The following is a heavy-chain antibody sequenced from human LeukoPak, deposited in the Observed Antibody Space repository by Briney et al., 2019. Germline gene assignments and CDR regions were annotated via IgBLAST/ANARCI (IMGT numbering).Heavy chain of an antibody. V-gene: IGHV3-30-3*01. D-gene: IGHD6-13*01. CDR2: ISYDGSNK. CDR3: ARDFQQRLDY. J-gene: IGHJ4*02. Sequence: QPGGSLRLSCAASGFTFSSYAMHWVRQAPGKGLEWVAVISYDGSNKYYADSVKGRFTISRDNSKNTLCLQMNSLRAEDTAVYYCARDFQQRLDYWGQGTLVTVSS. CDR1: GFTFSSYA.